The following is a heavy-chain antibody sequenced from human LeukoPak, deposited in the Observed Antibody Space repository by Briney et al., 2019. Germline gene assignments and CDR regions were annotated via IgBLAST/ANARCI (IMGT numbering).Heavy chain of an antibody. CDR3: ARDRGYSYGLYYYYYYGMDV. D-gene: IGHD5-18*01. Sequence: GPTVKVSCKASGYTFTSYDINWVRQAPGQGLEWMGGIIPIFGTANYAQKFQGRVTITADESTSTAYMELSSLRSEDTAVYYCARDRGYSYGLYYYYYYGMDVWGQGTTVTVSS. V-gene: IGHV1-69*13. CDR1: GYTFTSYD. J-gene: IGHJ6*02. CDR2: IIPIFGTA.